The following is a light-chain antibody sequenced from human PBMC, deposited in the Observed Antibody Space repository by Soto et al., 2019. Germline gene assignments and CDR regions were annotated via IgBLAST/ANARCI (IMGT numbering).Light chain of an antibody. CDR3: AACDDSLKGVL. J-gene: IGLJ2*01. CDR2: TND. Sequence: QSVLTQPPSASGTPGQRVTISCSGSSSNIGGNTVNWFQQLPGTAPKLLIYTNDQRPSGVPDRFSGSKSGTSASLAISGLRAEDVADYYCAACDDSLKGVLFGGGPNLTVL. V-gene: IGLV1-44*01. CDR1: SSNIGGNT.